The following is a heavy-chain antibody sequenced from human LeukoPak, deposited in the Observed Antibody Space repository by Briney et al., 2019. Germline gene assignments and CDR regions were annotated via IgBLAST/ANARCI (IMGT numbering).Heavy chain of an antibody. D-gene: IGHD6-13*01. CDR2: IYYSGST. CDR3: ARVLAAAGWFDP. CDR1: GGSVSSVSYY. Sequence: SETLSLTCTVSGGSVSSVSYYGDGIRQPPGKGLEWIGYIYYSGSTNYTPSLKSRVTISVDTSKNQFSLKLSSVTAADTAVYYCARVLAAAGWFDPWGQGTLVTVSS. V-gene: IGHV4-61*01. J-gene: IGHJ5*02.